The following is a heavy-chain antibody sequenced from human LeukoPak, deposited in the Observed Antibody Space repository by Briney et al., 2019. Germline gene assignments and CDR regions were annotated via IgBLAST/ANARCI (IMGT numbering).Heavy chain of an antibody. CDR3: ARENSGPFSIDY. Sequence: GGSLRLSCAASGFTFSIYWKTWVRKAPGKGLEWVANIKQDGSEKYYVDSVKGRFTISRDNAKNSLYMQMSSLRAEDTAVYYCARENSGPFSIDYWGQGTLVTVSS. D-gene: IGHD1-26*01. CDR1: GFTFSIYW. V-gene: IGHV3-7*01. CDR2: IKQDGSEK. J-gene: IGHJ4*02.